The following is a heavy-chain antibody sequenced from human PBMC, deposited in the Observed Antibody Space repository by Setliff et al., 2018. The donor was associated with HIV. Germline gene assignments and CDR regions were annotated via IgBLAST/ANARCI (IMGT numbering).Heavy chain of an antibody. D-gene: IGHD6-6*01. CDR1: RGSLSSGGSY. J-gene: IGHJ4*02. Sequence: SETLSLTCTVSRGSLSSGGSYWSWIRQKTERGLEWIGYMYYNGRTYYSPSHRSPVTMSVDTSRNEFSLRLSSVTAADTAMYFCARGKYPGLYFDNWRQGTLVTVSS. CDR3: ARGKYPGLYFDN. V-gene: IGHV4-31*02. CDR2: MYYNGRT.